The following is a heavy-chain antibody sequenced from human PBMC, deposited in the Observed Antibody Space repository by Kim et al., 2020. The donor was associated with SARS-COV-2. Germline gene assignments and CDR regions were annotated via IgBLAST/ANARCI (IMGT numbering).Heavy chain of an antibody. J-gene: IGHJ4*02. Sequence: SETLSLTCTVSGGSISSGGYYWSWIRQHPGKGLEWIGYIYYSGSTYYNPSLKSRVTISVDTSKNQFSLKLSSVTAADTAVYYCARSEYAETDYGDGHYFVYWGQGTLVTVSS. CDR2: IYYSGST. CDR3: ARSEYAETDYGDGHYFVY. V-gene: IGHV4-31*03. CDR1: GGSISSGGYY. D-gene: IGHD4-17*01.